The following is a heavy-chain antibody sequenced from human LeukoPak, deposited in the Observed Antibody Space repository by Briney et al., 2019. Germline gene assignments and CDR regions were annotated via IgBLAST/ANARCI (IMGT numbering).Heavy chain of an antibody. CDR1: GYTFTGYY. V-gene: IGHV1-18*04. Sequence: ASVKVSCKASGYTFTGYYMHWVRQAPGQGLEWMGWISAYNGNTNYAQKLQGRVTMTTDTSTSTAYMELRSLRSDDTAVYYCARDRPGYYDFWSGYPNYYYGMDVWGQGTTVTVSS. CDR3: ARDRPGYYDFWSGYPNYYYGMDV. D-gene: IGHD3-3*01. CDR2: ISAYNGNT. J-gene: IGHJ6*02.